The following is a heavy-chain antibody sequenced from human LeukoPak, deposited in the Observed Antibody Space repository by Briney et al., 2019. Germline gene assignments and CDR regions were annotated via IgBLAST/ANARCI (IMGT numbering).Heavy chain of an antibody. D-gene: IGHD6-13*01. J-gene: IGHJ5*02. CDR3: VRDPIHNSSPSAPGTDGFDP. CDR1: GYTFTDYF. Sequence: GASVKVSCKASGYTFTDYFIHWVRQAPGPGLEWMGWINPNSGATNYAQNFQGRVTMTRDTSITTAYMDLSSLRSDDTAVCYCVRDPIHNSSPSAPGTDGFDPWGQGTLVTVSS. CDR2: INPNSGAT. V-gene: IGHV1-2*02.